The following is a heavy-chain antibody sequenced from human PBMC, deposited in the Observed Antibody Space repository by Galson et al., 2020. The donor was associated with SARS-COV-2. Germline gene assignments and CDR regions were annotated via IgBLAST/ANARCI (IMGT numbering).Heavy chain of an antibody. Sequence: GGSLRLSCAASGLSVSSNYMSWVRQAPGKGLEWVSVLYSGGITYYADSVKGRFTISRDNSKNTLYLQMNSLRAEDTAVYYCAKESLAGTYYYFALDIWGQGTTVTVSS. CDR3: AKESLAGTYYYFALDI. V-gene: IGHV3-53*01. J-gene: IGHJ6*02. CDR1: GLSVSSNY. CDR2: LYSGGIT.